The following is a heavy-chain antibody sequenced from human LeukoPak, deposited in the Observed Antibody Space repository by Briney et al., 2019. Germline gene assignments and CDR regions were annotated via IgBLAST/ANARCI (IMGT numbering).Heavy chain of an antibody. Sequence: PSETLSLTCAVYGGSITGYYWSWIRQTPGRGLEWVGEIHYTGATSYNPSLKSRATISTDTSKNQFSLKLSSVTAADTAVYYCARGSNLGYFDYWGQGTLVTVSS. CDR2: IHYTGAT. V-gene: IGHV4-34*01. CDR1: GGSITGYY. J-gene: IGHJ4*02. D-gene: IGHD3-16*01. CDR3: ARGSNLGYFDY.